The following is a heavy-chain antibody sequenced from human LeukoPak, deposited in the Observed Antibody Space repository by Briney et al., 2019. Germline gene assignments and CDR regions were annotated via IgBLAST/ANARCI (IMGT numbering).Heavy chain of an antibody. J-gene: IGHJ4*02. Sequence: GGSLRLSCVISGFTFSSSAMSWVRQAPGKGLEWVSTISGSGGSTDYADSVKGRFTISRDNSKNTPYLQMSSLRAEDTAIYYCARDPSSWTFDSWGQGTLVTVFS. CDR2: ISGSGGST. CDR3: ARDPSSWTFDS. D-gene: IGHD6-13*01. V-gene: IGHV3-23*01. CDR1: GFTFSSSA.